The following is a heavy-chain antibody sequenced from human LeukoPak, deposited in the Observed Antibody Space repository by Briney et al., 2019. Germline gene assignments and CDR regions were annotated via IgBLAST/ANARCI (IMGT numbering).Heavy chain of an antibody. D-gene: IGHD6-13*01. V-gene: IGHV3-11*04. Sequence: GGSLRLSCAASGFTFSDNYMTWVRQAPGKGLEWLSYISGNGGDIQYADSVKGRFTISRDNAKNSLYLQMNSLRAEDTAVYYCARRAKVYSSSRYYFDYWGQGTLVTVSS. J-gene: IGHJ4*02. CDR3: ARRAKVYSSSRYYFDY. CDR2: ISGNGGDI. CDR1: GFTFSDNY.